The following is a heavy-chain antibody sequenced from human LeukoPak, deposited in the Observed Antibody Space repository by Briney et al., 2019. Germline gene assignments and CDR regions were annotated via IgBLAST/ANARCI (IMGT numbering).Heavy chain of an antibody. CDR1: GGSISTYF. CDR2: IYYSGST. J-gene: IGHJ4*02. D-gene: IGHD3-10*01. Sequence: SETLSLTCTVSGGSISTYFWSWVRQPPGKGMEWMGYIYYSGSTNYNPSLKSRVTISIDTSKNEFSLRLTSVTAADTAVYYCAREANYYGSGSYFEGTFDYWGQGSLVTVSS. V-gene: IGHV4-59*01. CDR3: AREANYYGSGSYFEGTFDY.